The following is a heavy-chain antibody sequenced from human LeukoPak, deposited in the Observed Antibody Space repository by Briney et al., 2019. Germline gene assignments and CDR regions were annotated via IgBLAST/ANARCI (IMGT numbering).Heavy chain of an antibody. D-gene: IGHD1-7*01. CDR3: ARDAGTTTDY. CDR1: GGSFSGYY. CDR2: INHSGST. V-gene: IGHV4-34*01. Sequence: ASETLSLTRAVYGGSFSGYYWSWIRQPPGKGLEWIGEINHSGSTNYNPSLKSRVTISVDTSKNQFSLKLSSVTAADTAVYYCARDAGTTTDYWGQGTLVTVSS. J-gene: IGHJ4*02.